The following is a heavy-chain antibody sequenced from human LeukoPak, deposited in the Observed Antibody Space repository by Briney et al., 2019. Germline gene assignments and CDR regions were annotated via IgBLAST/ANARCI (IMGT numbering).Heavy chain of an antibody. V-gene: IGHV3-48*01. Sequence: GRSLRLSCAASGFTFTSYDMNWVRQAPGKGLEWVSYIRSSSSTIYYADSVKGRFTISRDNAKNSLYLQMNSLRAEDTAVYYCAKIQGSSGYYPDYWGQGTLVTVSS. CDR2: IRSSSSTI. D-gene: IGHD3-22*01. J-gene: IGHJ4*02. CDR1: GFTFTSYD. CDR3: AKIQGSSGYYPDY.